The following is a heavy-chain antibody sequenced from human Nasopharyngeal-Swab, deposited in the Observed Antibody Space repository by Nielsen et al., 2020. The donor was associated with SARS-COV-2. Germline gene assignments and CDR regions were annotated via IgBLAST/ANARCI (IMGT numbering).Heavy chain of an antibody. CDR3: ARGFVGAYYDSNLDV. D-gene: IGHD3-22*01. Sequence: RHAPGKGLEWIGYIYYSGSTYYNPSLKSRVTISVDTSKNQFSLKLSSVTAADTAVYYCARGFVGAYYDSNLDVWGKGTTGTVSS. J-gene: IGHJ6*04. CDR2: IYYSGST. V-gene: IGHV4-31*02.